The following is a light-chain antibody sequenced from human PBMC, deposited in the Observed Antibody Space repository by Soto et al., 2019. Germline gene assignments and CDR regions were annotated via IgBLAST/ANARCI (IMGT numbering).Light chain of an antibody. Sequence: ENVLTQSPGTLSLSPRERATLSCRASQSVSSNYLAWYQQKPGQAPRLLISGASSRATGIPDRFRGSGSGTDFTLTIIILEPEDSAVYYCQHFGSSPPWPFGQGTKVE. J-gene: IGKJ1*01. CDR3: QHFGSSPPWP. CDR2: GAS. CDR1: QSVSSNY. V-gene: IGKV3-20*01.